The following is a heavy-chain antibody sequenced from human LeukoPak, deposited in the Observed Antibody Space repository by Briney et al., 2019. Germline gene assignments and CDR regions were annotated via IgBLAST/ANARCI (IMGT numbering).Heavy chain of an antibody. CDR3: ARDPRGLSHFDY. D-gene: IGHD2-15*01. J-gene: IGHJ4*02. V-gene: IGHV3-23*01. CDR1: GFTVSSNY. CDR2: ISGSGGST. Sequence: GGSLRLSCAASGFTVSSNYMSWVRQAPGKGLEWVSAISGSGGSTYYADSVKGRFTISRDNSKNTLYLQMNSLRAEDTAVYYCARDPRGLSHFDYWGQGTLVTVSS.